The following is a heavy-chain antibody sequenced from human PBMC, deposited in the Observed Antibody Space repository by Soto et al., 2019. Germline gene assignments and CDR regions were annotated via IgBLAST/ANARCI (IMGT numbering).Heavy chain of an antibody. Sequence: SETLSLTCAVYGGTFSGYYWTWIRQPPGTGLEWIGEINHSGSTNYNPSLKSRVTISVDTSKNQFSLKLTSVSAADTAVYYCARDKITGLFDYWGQGTLVTVSS. CDR3: ARDKITGLFDY. V-gene: IGHV4-34*01. D-gene: IGHD2-8*02. CDR2: INHSGST. J-gene: IGHJ4*02. CDR1: GGTFSGYY.